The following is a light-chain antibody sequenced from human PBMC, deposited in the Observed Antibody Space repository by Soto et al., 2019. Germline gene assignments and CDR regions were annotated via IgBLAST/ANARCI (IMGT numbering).Light chain of an antibody. Sequence: QSALTQPASVSGSPGQSITISCTGTSSDVGSYNLVSWYQHHPGKAPKLMIFEGNKRPLGVSNRFSGSKSGNTASLTISGLQAEDEADYYCSSSATSSTFVVFGGGTKLIVL. CDR3: SSSATSSTFVV. J-gene: IGLJ2*01. V-gene: IGLV2-23*03. CDR1: SSDVGSYNL. CDR2: EGN.